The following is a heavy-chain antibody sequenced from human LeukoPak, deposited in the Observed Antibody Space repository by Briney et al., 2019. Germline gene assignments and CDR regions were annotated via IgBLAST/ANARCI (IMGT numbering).Heavy chain of an antibody. J-gene: IGHJ4*02. CDR2: IYTSGST. D-gene: IGHD1-26*01. CDR3: ARDGRFPPEVLPRYFDY. V-gene: IGHV4-61*02. CDR1: GGSISGGSYY. Sequence: PSQTLSLTCTVSGGSISGGSYYWGWIRQPAGKGLEWIGRIYTSGSTNYNPSLKSRVTISVETSKNQFSLKLSSVTAADTAVYYCARDGRFPPEVLPRYFDYWGQGALVTVSS.